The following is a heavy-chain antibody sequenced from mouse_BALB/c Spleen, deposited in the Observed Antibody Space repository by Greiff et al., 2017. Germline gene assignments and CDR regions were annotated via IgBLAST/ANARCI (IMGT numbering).Heavy chain of an antibody. V-gene: IGHV1-9*01. D-gene: IGHD3-2*02. CDR2: ILPGSGST. J-gene: IGHJ3*01. CDR1: GYTFSSYW. Sequence: VQVVESGAELMKPGASVKISCKATGYTFSSYWIEWVKQRPGHGLEWIGVILPGSGSTNYNKKFKGKATFTADTSSNTAHMQLSSLTSEDSAVYYCTRGAEATPFDYWGQGTLVTVSA. CDR3: TRGAEATPFDY.